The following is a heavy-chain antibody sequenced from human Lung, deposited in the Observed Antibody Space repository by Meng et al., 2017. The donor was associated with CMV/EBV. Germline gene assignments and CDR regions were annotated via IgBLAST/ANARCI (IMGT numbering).Heavy chain of an antibody. V-gene: IGHV1-18*01. CDR1: GYIFTKYG. D-gene: IGHD6-19*01. J-gene: IGHJ4*02. Sequence: ASXXVSXKASGYIFTKYGVNWMRQAPGQGPEWMGWISAYNGDTMYAPKVQGRVTMTTDTSTSTAYMELRGLRSDDTAVYYCARDAGTIAVSGIGDDWGQGXLVTVSS. CDR2: ISAYNGDT. CDR3: ARDAGTIAVSGIGDD.